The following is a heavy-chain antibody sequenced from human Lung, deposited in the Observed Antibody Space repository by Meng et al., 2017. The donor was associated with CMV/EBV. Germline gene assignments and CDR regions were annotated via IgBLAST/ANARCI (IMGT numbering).Heavy chain of an antibody. CDR2: IYSNENT. CDR3: AREQGYFSSKHYYYHLDV. CDR1: GFIVSDNY. Sequence: GEXXTISCAASGFIVSDNYMNWVRQAPGKGLEWISIIYSNENTYYADSVKGRFTISRDNSKNTLYLQMNSLRAEDTAVYYCAREQGYFSSKHYYYHLDVWXQGTTVTVSS. D-gene: IGHD6-6*01. V-gene: IGHV3-53*01. J-gene: IGHJ6*02.